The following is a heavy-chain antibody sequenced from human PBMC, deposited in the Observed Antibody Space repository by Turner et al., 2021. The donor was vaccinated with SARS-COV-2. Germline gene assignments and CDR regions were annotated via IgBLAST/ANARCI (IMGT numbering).Heavy chain of an antibody. V-gene: IGHV2-70*01. CDR1: GFSLSTSGMC. J-gene: IGHJ5*02. D-gene: IGHD3-9*01. CDR2: IDWDDDK. CDR3: ARAELRYFAGGAEFDP. Sequence: QVTLRESGPALVKPTQTLTLTCTFPGFSLSTSGMCVSWIRQPPGKALEWLALIDWDDDKYYSTSLKTRLTISKDTSKNQVVLTMTNMDPVDTATYYCARAELRYFAGGAEFDPWGQGTLVTVSS.